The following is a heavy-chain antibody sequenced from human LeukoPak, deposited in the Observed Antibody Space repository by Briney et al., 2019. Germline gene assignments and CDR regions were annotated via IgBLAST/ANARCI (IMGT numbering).Heavy chain of an antibody. Sequence: PSETLSLTCTVSGGSISSSSYYWGWIRQPPGKGLEWIGSIYYGGSTYYNPSLKSRVTISVDTSKNQFSLKLSSVTAADTAVYYCARHRAHWDTYYFDYWGQGTLVTVSS. D-gene: IGHD1/OR15-1a*01. CDR3: ARHRAHWDTYYFDY. CDR2: IYYGGST. CDR1: GGSISSSSYY. J-gene: IGHJ4*02. V-gene: IGHV4-39*01.